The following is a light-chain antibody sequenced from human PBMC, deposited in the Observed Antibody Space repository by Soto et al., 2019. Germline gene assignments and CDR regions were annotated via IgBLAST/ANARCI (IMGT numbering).Light chain of an antibody. J-gene: IGKJ4*01. V-gene: IGKV3-15*01. CDR2: GAS. CDR3: QQYNNWPLT. Sequence: EIVMRQSPATLAVSPWERATLSCMASERVSSNLAWYQQKPGQAPRLLIYGASTRATGIPARFSGSGSGTEFTLTISSLQSEDFAVYYCQQYNNWPLTFGGGTKVDIK. CDR1: ERVSSN.